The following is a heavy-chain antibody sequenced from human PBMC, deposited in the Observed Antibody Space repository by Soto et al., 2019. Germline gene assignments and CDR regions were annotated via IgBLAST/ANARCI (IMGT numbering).Heavy chain of an antibody. J-gene: IGHJ2*01. CDR2: ITPIVDTT. D-gene: IGHD3-10*02. CDR3: AEATSLYGAVYWYFDL. Sequence: QVQLVQSGAEVKKPGSSVKVSCKASGGTFSSYAISWVRQAPGQGLEWIGGITPIVDTTHYAQKFQGRVTITADESTSTAYMELSSLRSEDTAVYYCAEATSLYGAVYWYFDLWGRGTLVTVSS. V-gene: IGHV1-69*12. CDR1: GGTFSSYA.